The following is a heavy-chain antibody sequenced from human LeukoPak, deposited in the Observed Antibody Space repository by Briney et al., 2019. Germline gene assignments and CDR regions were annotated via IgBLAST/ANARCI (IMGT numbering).Heavy chain of an antibody. Sequence: ASVKVSCKASGGTFSSYAISWVRQAPGQGLEWMGGIIPIFGTANYAQKFRGRVTITADESTSTAYMELSSLRSEDTAVYYCAREGLNTMVRGTYNWFDPWGQGTLVTVSS. V-gene: IGHV1-69*13. CDR3: AREGLNTMVRGTYNWFDP. D-gene: IGHD3-10*01. CDR1: GGTFSSYA. CDR2: IIPIFGTA. J-gene: IGHJ5*02.